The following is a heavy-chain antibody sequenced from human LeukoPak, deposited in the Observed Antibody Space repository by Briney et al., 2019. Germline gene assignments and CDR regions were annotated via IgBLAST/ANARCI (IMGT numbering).Heavy chain of an antibody. D-gene: IGHD3-3*01. Sequence: SVKVSCKASGGTFSSYAISWVRQAPGQGLEWMGRIIPILGIANYAQKFQGRVTITADKSTSTAYMELSSLRSEDTAVYYCARGRGDYDFWSGYYHWGQGTLVTVSS. J-gene: IGHJ5*02. CDR1: GGTFSSYA. CDR2: IIPILGIA. V-gene: IGHV1-69*04. CDR3: ARGRGDYDFWSGYYH.